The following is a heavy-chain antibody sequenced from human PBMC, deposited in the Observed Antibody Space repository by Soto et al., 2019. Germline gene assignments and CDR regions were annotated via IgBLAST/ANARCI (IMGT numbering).Heavy chain of an antibody. J-gene: IGHJ4*01. CDR2: SSGSTI. V-gene: IGHV3-48*03. CDR3: ARDSGYGSGASVNHYLDF. D-gene: IGHD3-10*01. CDR1: GFTFGSYE. Sequence: GGPLRLSCAASGFTFGSYEMNWVRQAPGKGLEWVSYSSGSTIYYADSVKGRFTISRDNAKNSLYLQMNSLRAEDTAVYYCARDSGYGSGASVNHYLDFWGRGTLVTVS.